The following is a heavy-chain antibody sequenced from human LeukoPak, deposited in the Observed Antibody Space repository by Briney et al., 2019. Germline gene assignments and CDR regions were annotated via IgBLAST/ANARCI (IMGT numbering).Heavy chain of an antibody. J-gene: IGHJ4*02. CDR3: ARQYGDNSGSLDH. CDR1: GYTFSTYG. Sequence: ASVEVSCKASGYTFSTYGVTWVRLAPGQGLEWMGWISTYNGNTIAQKFQGRVTLTTDTSTSTAYMELRSLKSDDTAVYYCARQYGDNSGSLDHWGQGTPVTVSS. D-gene: IGHD4-23*01. CDR2: ISTYNGNT. V-gene: IGHV1-18*01.